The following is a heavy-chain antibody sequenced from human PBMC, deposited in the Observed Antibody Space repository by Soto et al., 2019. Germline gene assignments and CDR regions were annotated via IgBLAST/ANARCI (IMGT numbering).Heavy chain of an antibody. D-gene: IGHD2-2*01. Sequence: EVQLVESGGGLVKPGGSLRLSCTASGVMFSSYTMNWVRQAPGKGLEWVSSVSFRGDIYYADSLEGRFTISRDDAKNSLYLQMNSLRAEDTAVYYCATGCSSASCYYYWGQGTLVTVSS. J-gene: IGHJ4*02. CDR2: VSFRGDI. CDR1: GVMFSSYT. V-gene: IGHV3-21*01. CDR3: ATGCSSASCYYY.